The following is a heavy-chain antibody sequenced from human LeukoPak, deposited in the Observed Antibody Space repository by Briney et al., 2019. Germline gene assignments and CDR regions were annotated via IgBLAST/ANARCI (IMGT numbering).Heavy chain of an antibody. CDR3: ARSHGGTVTHDFDY. D-gene: IGHD4-17*01. V-gene: IGHV4-34*01. CDR2: INHSGST. Sequence: AEPLSLTCAVHGESFSGYYWRWIRQHPGQELEWHGEINHSGSTNYNPSLKIRVTISVDTSKNQFSLTLSSVTAADTAVYYCARSHGGTVTHDFDYWGQGTLVTVSS. CDR1: GESFSGYY. J-gene: IGHJ4*02.